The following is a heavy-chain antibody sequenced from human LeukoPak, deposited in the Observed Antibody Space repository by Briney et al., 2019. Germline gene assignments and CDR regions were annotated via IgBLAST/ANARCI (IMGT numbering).Heavy chain of an antibody. V-gene: IGHV4-30-2*01. CDR1: GGSISSGGYS. CDR2: IYHSGST. J-gene: IGHJ6*02. D-gene: IGHD4-23*01. CDR3: ASSNYGGNSFYYYYGMDV. Sequence: SQTLSLTCAVSGGSISSGGYSWSWIRQPPGKGLEWIGYIYHSGSTYYNPSLKSRVTISVDTSKNQFPLKLSSVTAADTAVYYCASSNYGGNSFYYYYGMDVWGQGTTVTVSS.